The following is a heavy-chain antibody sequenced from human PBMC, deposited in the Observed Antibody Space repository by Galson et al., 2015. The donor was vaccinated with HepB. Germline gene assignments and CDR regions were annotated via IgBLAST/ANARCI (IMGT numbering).Heavy chain of an antibody. D-gene: IGHD2-21*01. V-gene: IGHV1-24*01. CDR3: ATDLKGIPYYFDY. CDR1: GYTLTELS. Sequence: SVKVSCKVSGYTLTELSMHWVRLAPGKGLEWMGGFDPEDGETIYAQKFQGRVTMIEDTSTDTAYMELSRLRSDDTAVYYCATDLKGIPYYFDYWGQGTLVTVSS. CDR2: FDPEDGET. J-gene: IGHJ4*02.